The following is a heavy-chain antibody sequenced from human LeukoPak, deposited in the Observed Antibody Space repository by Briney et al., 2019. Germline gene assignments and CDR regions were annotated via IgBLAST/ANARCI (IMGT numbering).Heavy chain of an antibody. CDR2: IYYSGST. CDR3: TRGAGWLIDY. D-gene: IGHD3-16*01. Sequence: SETLSLTCTVSGGSISSSSYYWGWIRQPPGKGLEWIGSIYYSGSTNYNPSLKSRVTMSVDTSKNHFSLKLNSVTTADTAVYYCTRGAGWLIDYWGQGILVTVSS. J-gene: IGHJ4*02. CDR1: GGSISSSSYY. V-gene: IGHV4-39*07.